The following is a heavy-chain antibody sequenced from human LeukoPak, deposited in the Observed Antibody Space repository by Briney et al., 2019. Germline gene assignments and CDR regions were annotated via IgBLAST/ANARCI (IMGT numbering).Heavy chain of an antibody. CDR1: GFSFSSYA. CDR2: ISGSGGST. J-gene: IGHJ4*02. V-gene: IGHV3-23*01. D-gene: IGHD6-19*01. CDR3: AKGIVHSVAGTTDY. Sequence: GGSLRLSCAASGFSFSSYAMSWVRQAPGKGLEWVSGISGSGGSTYYADSVKGRFTVSRDNSKNTVFLQMDSLRAEDTAVYYCAKGIVHSVAGTTDYWGQGILVTVSS.